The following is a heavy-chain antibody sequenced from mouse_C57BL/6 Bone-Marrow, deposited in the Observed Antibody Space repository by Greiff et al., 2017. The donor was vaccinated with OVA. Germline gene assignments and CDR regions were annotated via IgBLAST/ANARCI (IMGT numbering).Heavy chain of an antibody. Sequence: VQLQQSGPELVKPGASVKISCKASGYSFTDYNMNWVKQSNEKSLEWIGVINPNYGTTSYNQKFKGKATLTVDQSSSTAYMQLNSLTSEDSAVYYCAFYYGSSYRYFDVWGTGTTVTVSS. V-gene: IGHV1-39*01. CDR3: AFYYGSSYRYFDV. D-gene: IGHD1-1*01. CDR1: GYSFTDYN. CDR2: INPNYGTT. J-gene: IGHJ1*03.